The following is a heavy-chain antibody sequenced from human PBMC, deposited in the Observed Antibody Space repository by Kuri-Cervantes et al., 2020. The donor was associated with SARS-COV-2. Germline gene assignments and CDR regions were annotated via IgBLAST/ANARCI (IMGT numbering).Heavy chain of an antibody. CDR1: GFTFGDYA. V-gene: IGHV3-30-3*01. D-gene: IGHD6-19*01. CDR3: ATCARSGWYGSYDY. Sequence: GESLKISCTGSGFTFGDYAMNWVRQAPGKGLEWVAVISYDGSNKYYADSVKGRFTISRDNSKNTLYLQMNSLRAEDTAVYYCATCARSGWYGSYDYWGQGTLVTVSS. J-gene: IGHJ4*02. CDR2: ISYDGSNK.